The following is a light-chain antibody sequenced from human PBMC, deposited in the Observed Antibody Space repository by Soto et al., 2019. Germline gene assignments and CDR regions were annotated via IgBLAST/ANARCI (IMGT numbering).Light chain of an antibody. CDR1: SSNIGAGYD. J-gene: IGLJ2*01. V-gene: IGLV1-40*01. CDR2: GNS. Sequence: QSVLTQPPSVSGAPGQRVTISCTGSSSNIGAGYDVHWYQQLPGTAPKLHISGNSNRPSGVPDRFSGSKSGTSASLAMTGLQAEDEADYYCQSYYSSLSGSVFGGGTKLTVL. CDR3: QSYYSSLSGSV.